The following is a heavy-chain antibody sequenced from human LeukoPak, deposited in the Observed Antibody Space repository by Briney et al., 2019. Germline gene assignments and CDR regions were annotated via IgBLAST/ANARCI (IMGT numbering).Heavy chain of an antibody. CDR2: ISGYNGDT. CDR1: GYTFTSYG. D-gene: IGHD3-16*01. J-gene: IGHJ4*02. CDR3: ARGLVAPKGLGIEY. V-gene: IGHV1-18*01. Sequence: ASVKVSCKGSGYTFTSYGISWVRQAPGQGLEWMGWISGYNGDTNYAQKLQGRVTMTTDTSTTTAYMELRSLRSDDTAVYYCARGLVAPKGLGIEYWGQGTLVTVSS.